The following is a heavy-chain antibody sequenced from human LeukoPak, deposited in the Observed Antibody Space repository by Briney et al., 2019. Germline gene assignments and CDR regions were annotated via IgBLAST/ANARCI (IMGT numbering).Heavy chain of an antibody. CDR3: ARAGWLQFRYYYMDV. Sequence: PGGSLRLSCAASGFTFDDYGMSWVRQAPGKGLEWVSGINWNGGSTGYADSVKGRFTISRDNAKNSLYLQMNSLRAEDTASYYCARAGWLQFRYYYMDVWGKGTTVTVSS. CDR1: GFTFDDYG. D-gene: IGHD5-24*01. CDR2: INWNGGST. J-gene: IGHJ6*03. V-gene: IGHV3-20*04.